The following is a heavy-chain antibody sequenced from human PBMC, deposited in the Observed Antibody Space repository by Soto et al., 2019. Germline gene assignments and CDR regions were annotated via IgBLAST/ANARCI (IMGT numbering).Heavy chain of an antibody. Sequence: SETLSLTCTVSGGSISSYYWSWIRQPPGKGLEWIGYIYYSGSTNYNPSLKSRVPISVDTSKNQFSLKLSPVTAADTAVYYCARHTNIVVVPAAIVEYYFDYWGQGTLVTVSS. CDR2: IYYSGST. J-gene: IGHJ4*02. CDR1: GGSISSYY. V-gene: IGHV4-59*08. D-gene: IGHD2-2*01. CDR3: ARHTNIVVVPAAIVEYYFDY.